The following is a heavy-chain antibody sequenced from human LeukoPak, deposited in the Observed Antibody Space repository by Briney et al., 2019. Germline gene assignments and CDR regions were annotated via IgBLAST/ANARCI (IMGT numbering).Heavy chain of an antibody. Sequence: ASVTVSCKASGYTFTGYCIHWVRQAPGQGLEWMGWINPNNGGTNYAQRYQDRVTMTRDTSISTAYMELSSLRPDDTAVYYCARDPRGYSGYENWFDPWGQGTLVTVSS. CDR2: INPNNGGT. J-gene: IGHJ5*02. CDR3: ARDPRGYSGYENWFDP. CDR1: GYTFTGYC. V-gene: IGHV1-2*02. D-gene: IGHD5-12*01.